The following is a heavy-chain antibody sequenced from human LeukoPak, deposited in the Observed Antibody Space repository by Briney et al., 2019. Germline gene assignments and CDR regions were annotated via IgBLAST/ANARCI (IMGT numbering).Heavy chain of an antibody. CDR1: GFTFSSYW. V-gene: IGHV3-7*03. J-gene: IGHJ6*02. D-gene: IGHD3-10*01. Sequence: PGGSLRLSCAASGFTFSSYWMSWVRQAPGKGLEWVANIKQDGSERYYVDSVKGRLTISRDNSKNTLYLQMNSLRAEDTAVYYCASPYGSGDYYYYGMDVWGQGTTVTVSS. CDR2: IKQDGSER. CDR3: ASPYGSGDYYYYGMDV.